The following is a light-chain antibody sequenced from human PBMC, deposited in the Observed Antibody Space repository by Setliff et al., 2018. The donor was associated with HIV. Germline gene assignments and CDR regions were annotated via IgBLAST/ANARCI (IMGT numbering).Light chain of an antibody. CDR2: EVT. V-gene: IGLV2-23*02. CDR3: CSYASSSTSLEV. J-gene: IGLJ1*01. Sequence: QSALTQPASVSGSPGLSITISCAGTSSDVGSYNLVSWYQQHPGKAPKLMIYEVTKRPSGVSNRFSGSKSGNTASLTISGLQAEDEADYYCCSYASSSTSLEVFGTGTKVTVL. CDR1: SSDVGSYNL.